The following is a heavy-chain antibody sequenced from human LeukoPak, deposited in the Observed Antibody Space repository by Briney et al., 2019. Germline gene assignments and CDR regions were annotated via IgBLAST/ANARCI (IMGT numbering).Heavy chain of an antibody. CDR3: AISPVDTAMVTEA. D-gene: IGHD5-18*01. CDR1: GFTFSSYS. Sequence: GGSLRLSCAASGFTFSSYSMNWVRQAPGKGLEWVSSISSSSSYIHYADSVKGRFTISRDNAKNSLYLQMNSLRAEDTAVYYCAISPVDTAMVTEAWGQGTLVTVSS. V-gene: IGHV3-21*01. J-gene: IGHJ5*02. CDR2: ISSSSSYI.